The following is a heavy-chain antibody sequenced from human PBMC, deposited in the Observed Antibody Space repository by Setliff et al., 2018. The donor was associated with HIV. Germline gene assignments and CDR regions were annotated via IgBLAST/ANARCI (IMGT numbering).Heavy chain of an antibody. V-gene: IGHV3-7*01. Sequence: GGSLRLSCAASGFTFSSAWMGWVRQAPAKGLEWVANISPGGSATYYVDSVKGRFTISRDNAKNSLYLQLNSLRAEDTAVYYCAAQGVLWGQGTQVTVSS. CDR1: GFTFSSAW. CDR2: ISPGGSAT. J-gene: IGHJ4*02. CDR3: AAQGVL.